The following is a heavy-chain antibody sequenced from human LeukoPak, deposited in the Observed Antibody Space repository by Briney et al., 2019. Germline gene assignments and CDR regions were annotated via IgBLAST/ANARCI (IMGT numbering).Heavy chain of an antibody. CDR1: GGSIRSTSYY. Sequence: SETLSLTCSVSGGSIRSTSYYWGWIRQPPGKGLEWIGNIFYTGSTYYNPSLKSRVTISIDTSRNQFSLKLSSVTAADTAVYYCARIGGSFYFYYFMDVWGKGTTVTVSS. V-gene: IGHV4-39*07. CDR2: IFYTGST. D-gene: IGHD1-26*01. J-gene: IGHJ6*03. CDR3: ARIGGSFYFYYFMDV.